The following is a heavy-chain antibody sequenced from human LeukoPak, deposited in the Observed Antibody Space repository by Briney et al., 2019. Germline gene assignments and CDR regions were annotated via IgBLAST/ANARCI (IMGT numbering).Heavy chain of an antibody. J-gene: IGHJ5*02. V-gene: IGHV3-74*03. Sequence: GGSLRLSCAASGLTFNSYWMHWVRQVAGKGLVWVAHTNGDASNRTYADSVKGRFTISRDNAKNTLYLQMNSLRVDDTAVYYCARAMPHDNWFGPWGQGSLVTVSS. CDR3: ARAMPHDNWFGP. D-gene: IGHD2-2*01. CDR1: GLTFNSYW. CDR2: TNGDASNR.